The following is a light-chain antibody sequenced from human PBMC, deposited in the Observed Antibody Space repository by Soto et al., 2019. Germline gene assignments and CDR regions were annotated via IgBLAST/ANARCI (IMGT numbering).Light chain of an antibody. CDR2: DAT. Sequence: DIQMTQSPSSLSASVGDRVTITCQASQDIRGYLNWYQQKPGKPPKLLIYDATNFETGVSKRFSGSGSGTHFTLTILSLQPDDIGTFYCQQYEAFPITFGHGTRGDIK. CDR3: QQYEAFPIT. CDR1: QDIRGY. J-gene: IGKJ5*01. V-gene: IGKV1-33*01.